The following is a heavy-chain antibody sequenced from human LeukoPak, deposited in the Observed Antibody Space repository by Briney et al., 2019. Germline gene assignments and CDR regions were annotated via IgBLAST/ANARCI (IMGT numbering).Heavy chain of an antibody. CDR2: IRFDGNIK. CDR3: ARDNYDSSGPYYFDY. CDR1: GFIFRSYG. Sequence: GGSLRLSCAASGFIFRSYGMHWVRQAPGRGLEWVAFIRFDGNIKYYADSVEGRFTISRDNARNSLYLQMNSLRAEDTAVYYCARDNYDSSGPYYFDYWGQGTLVTVSS. J-gene: IGHJ4*02. D-gene: IGHD3-22*01. V-gene: IGHV3-30*02.